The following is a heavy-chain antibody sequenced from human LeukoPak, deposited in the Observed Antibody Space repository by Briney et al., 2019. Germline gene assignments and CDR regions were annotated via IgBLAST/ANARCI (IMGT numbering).Heavy chain of an antibody. CDR1: GVSVSSGSYY. J-gene: IGHJ2*01. CDR2: IYYSGST. Sequence: SETLSLTCTVSGVSVSSGSYYWSWIRQPPGKGLEWIGYIYYSGSTNDNPSLKSRVTISVDTSKNQFSLKLSSVTAADTAVYYCARDLGSGSMGYWYFDLWGRGTLVTVSS. D-gene: IGHD6-19*01. CDR3: ARDLGSGSMGYWYFDL. V-gene: IGHV4-61*01.